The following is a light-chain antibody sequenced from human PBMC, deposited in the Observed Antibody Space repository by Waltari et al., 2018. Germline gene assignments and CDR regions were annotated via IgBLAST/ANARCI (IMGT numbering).Light chain of an antibody. CDR2: LNSDGTH. J-gene: IGLJ3*02. V-gene: IGLV4-69*01. CDR3: QTWGTGIRV. CDR1: SGHSNYA. Sequence: QLVLTQSPSASASLGASVKLTCTLSSGHSNYALAWHQQQPEKGPLYLMKLNSDGTHNKGDGIPDRFSGSSSGAERYLTISSLQSEDEADYYCQTWGTGIRVFGGGTKLTVL.